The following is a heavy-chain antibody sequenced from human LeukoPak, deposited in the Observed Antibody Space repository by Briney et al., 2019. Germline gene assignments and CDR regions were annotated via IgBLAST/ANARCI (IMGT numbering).Heavy chain of an antibody. D-gene: IGHD3-10*01. CDR1: GGSISSYY. V-gene: IGHV4-59*01. CDR3: ARELTMVRGKGDLGFDY. Sequence: SETLSLTCTVSGGSISSYYWSRIRQPPGKGLEWIGYIYYSGSTNYNPSLKSRVTISVDTSKNQFSLKLSSVTAADTAVYYCARELTMVRGKGDLGFDYWGQGTLVTVSS. J-gene: IGHJ4*02. CDR2: IYYSGST.